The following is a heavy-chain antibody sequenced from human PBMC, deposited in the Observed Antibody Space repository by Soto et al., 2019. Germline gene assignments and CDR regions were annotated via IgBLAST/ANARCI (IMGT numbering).Heavy chain of an antibody. CDR3: AKSGGYRGGLFDY. Sequence: EVQLLESGGGLVQPGGSLRPSCAASGFTFSSYAMSWVRQAPGKGLEWVSAISGSGGSTYYADSVKGRFTISRDNSKNTLYLQMNSLRAEDTAVYYCAKSGGYRGGLFDYWGQGTLVTVSS. CDR1: GFTFSSYA. J-gene: IGHJ4*02. V-gene: IGHV3-23*01. D-gene: IGHD2-15*01. CDR2: ISGSGGST.